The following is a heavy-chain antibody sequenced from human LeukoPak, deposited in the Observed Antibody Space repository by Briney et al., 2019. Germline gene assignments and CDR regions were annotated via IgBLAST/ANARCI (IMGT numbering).Heavy chain of an antibody. D-gene: IGHD3-10*01. CDR2: IIPILGIA. V-gene: IGHV1-69*04. CDR1: GGTFSSYA. CDR3: ARPRLPITMVRGVIMIDAFDI. Sequence: SVKVSCKASGGTFSSYAISWVRQAPGQGLEWMGTIIPILGIANYAQKFQGRVTITADKSTSTAYMELSSLRSEDTAVYYCARPRLPITMVRGVIMIDAFDIWGQGTMVTVSS. J-gene: IGHJ3*02.